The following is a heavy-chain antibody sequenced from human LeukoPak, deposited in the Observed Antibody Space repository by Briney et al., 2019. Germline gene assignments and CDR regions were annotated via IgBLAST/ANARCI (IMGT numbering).Heavy chain of an antibody. V-gene: IGHV5-10-1*01. J-gene: IGHJ4*02. CDR2: IDPSDSYT. Sequence: GASLQISCKGSGYIFANYWISWVRQLPGKGLEWMGTIDPSDSYTNYSPSFQGHVTISADKSISTAYLQWSGLKASDTAMYYCATHDYGDFGDFWGQGTLVTVSS. CDR3: ATHDYGDFGDF. D-gene: IGHD4-17*01. CDR1: GYIFANYW.